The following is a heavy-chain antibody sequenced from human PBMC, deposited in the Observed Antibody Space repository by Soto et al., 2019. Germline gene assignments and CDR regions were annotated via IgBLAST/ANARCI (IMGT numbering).Heavy chain of an antibody. CDR1: GFTFSSYA. V-gene: IGHV3-30-3*01. J-gene: IGHJ6*02. CDR2: ISYDGSNK. Sequence: GGSLRLSCAASGFTFSSYAMHWVRQAPGKGLEWVAVISYDGSNKYYADSVKGRFTISSDNSNNTLYLQMNSLRAEDTAVYYCARDLSGVMDVWGQGTTVTVSS. CDR3: ARDLSGVMDV. D-gene: IGHD3-10*01.